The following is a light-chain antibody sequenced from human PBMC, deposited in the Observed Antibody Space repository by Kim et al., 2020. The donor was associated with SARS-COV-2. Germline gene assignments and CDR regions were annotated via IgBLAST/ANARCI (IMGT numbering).Light chain of an antibody. CDR3: SSFTTSTTLV. J-gene: IGLJ2*01. Sequence: QSALTQPPSVSGSPGQSVTISCTRSSSDVGSYNRVSWYLQPPGTAPKLIIYEVYNRPSGVPDRFSGSRSGSTASLTISGLQAQDEGDYYCSSFTTSTTLVFGGGTQLTVL. CDR1: SSDVGSYNR. V-gene: IGLV2-18*02. CDR2: EVY.